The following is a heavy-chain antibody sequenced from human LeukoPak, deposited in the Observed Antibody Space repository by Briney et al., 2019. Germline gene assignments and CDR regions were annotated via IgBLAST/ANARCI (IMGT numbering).Heavy chain of an antibody. CDR3: AKVFRDGYNYPFDY. V-gene: IGHV3-23*01. D-gene: IGHD5-24*01. J-gene: IGHJ4*02. CDR1: GFTFSNYA. Sequence: PGGSLRLSCAASGFTFSNYAMNWVRQAPGEGLEWVSTIGSSGGSTYYADSVKGRFTISRDNSKNTLYLQMNNLRAEDTAVYYCAKVFRDGYNYPFDYWGQGTLVTVSS. CDR2: IGSSGGST.